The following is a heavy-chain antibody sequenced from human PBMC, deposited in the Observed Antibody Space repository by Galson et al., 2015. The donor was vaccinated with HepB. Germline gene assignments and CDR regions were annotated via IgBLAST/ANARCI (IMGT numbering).Heavy chain of an antibody. CDR1: GYTFTGYY. CDR2: INPNSGDT. CDR3: APAGAGDGFDI. D-gene: IGHD7-27*01. V-gene: IGHV1-2*06. J-gene: IGHJ3*02. Sequence: SVKVSCKASGYTFTGYYIHWVRQAPGQGLEWMGRINPNSGDTNYAQKFQGRVTMTRDTSISTAYMELNSLRSDDTAVYFCAPAGAGDGFDIWGQGTMVTVSS.